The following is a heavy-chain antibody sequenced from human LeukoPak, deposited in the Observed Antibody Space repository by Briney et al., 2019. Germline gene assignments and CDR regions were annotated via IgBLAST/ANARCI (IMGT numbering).Heavy chain of an antibody. CDR2: ISGSGGST. Sequence: GGSLRLSCAASGFTFSSYGMSWVRQAPGKGLEWVSAISGSGGSTYYADSVKGRFTISRDKSKNTLYLQMNSLRAEDTAVYYCAKDLSGSYSSDYWGQGTLVTVSS. CDR1: GFTFSSYG. CDR3: AKDLSGSYSSDY. J-gene: IGHJ4*02. D-gene: IGHD1-26*01. V-gene: IGHV3-23*01.